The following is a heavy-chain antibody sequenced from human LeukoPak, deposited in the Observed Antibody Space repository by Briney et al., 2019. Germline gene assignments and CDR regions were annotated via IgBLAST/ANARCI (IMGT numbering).Heavy chain of an antibody. Sequence: ASVKVSCKAYGYTFTGYYIHWVRQAPGQGLEWMGRINPNSGGTNYAQKFQGRVSMTRDTSISTAYMELTRLRSDDTAVYYCGTLLSNGPFDYWGQGSLVTVSS. V-gene: IGHV1-2*06. CDR1: GYTFTGYY. J-gene: IGHJ4*02. CDR3: GTLLSNGPFDY. CDR2: INPNSGGT.